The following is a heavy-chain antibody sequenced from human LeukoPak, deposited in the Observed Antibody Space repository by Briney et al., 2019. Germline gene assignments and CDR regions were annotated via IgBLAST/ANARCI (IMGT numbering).Heavy chain of an antibody. V-gene: IGHV3-72*01. Sequence: GGSLRLSCVASGFTVSDHYIDWVRQAPGKGLEWVGRNRDKSKSSTTDYAASVRGRFTISRDDSKNSLYLQMYSLKTEDTAVYFCTRPSYYDSRGYSTNGFDIWGQGTMVTVSS. CDR2: NRDKSKSSTT. D-gene: IGHD3-22*01. CDR3: TRPSYYDSRGYSTNGFDI. J-gene: IGHJ3*02. CDR1: GFTVSDHY.